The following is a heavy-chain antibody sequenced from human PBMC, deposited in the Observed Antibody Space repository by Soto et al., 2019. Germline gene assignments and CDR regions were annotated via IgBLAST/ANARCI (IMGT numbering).Heavy chain of an antibody. CDR3: AADLSFIAVAGTFIQSWFDP. CDR2: IVVGSGNT. Sequence: SVKVSCKASGFTFTSSAMQWVRQARGQRLEWIGWIVVGSGNTNYAQKFQERVTITRDMSTSTAYMELSSLRSEDTAVYYCAADLSFIAVAGTFIQSWFDPWGQGTLVTVSS. J-gene: IGHJ5*02. CDR1: GFTFTSSA. V-gene: IGHV1-58*02. D-gene: IGHD6-19*01.